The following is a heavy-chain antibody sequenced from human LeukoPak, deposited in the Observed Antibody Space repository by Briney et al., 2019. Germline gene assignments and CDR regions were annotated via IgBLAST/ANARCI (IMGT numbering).Heavy chain of an antibody. Sequence: GASVKVSCKASGGTFSSYAISWVRQAPGQGLEWMGGIVPIYGTTNYAQKFQARVTITADTSTSTAYMELSSLTSEDTAVYYCARDRWPVTRIHYYYSMDVWGKGTTVTVSS. CDR3: ARDRWPVTRIHYYYSMDV. D-gene: IGHD4-17*01. J-gene: IGHJ6*03. CDR2: IVPIYGTT. V-gene: IGHV1-69*06. CDR1: GGTFSSYA.